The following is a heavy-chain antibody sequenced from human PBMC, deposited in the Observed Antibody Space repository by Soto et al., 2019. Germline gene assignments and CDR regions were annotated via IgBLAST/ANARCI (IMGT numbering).Heavy chain of an antibody. CDR3: ARAIYSSKTDFDY. Sequence: SYAARGCNFSDYYMTSIHEAPGNGLEWVSYISSSAGTTSYADSVKGRFTISRDNAKNSLDLQFSSLRAADTAVYYCARAIYSSKTDFDYWGQGTLVSVSS. CDR2: ISSSAGTT. J-gene: IGHJ4*02. CDR1: GCNFSDYY. D-gene: IGHD6-13*01. V-gene: IGHV3-11*01.